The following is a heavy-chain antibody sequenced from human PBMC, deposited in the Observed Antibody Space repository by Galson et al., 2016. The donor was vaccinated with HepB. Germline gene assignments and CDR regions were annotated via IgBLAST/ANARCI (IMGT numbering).Heavy chain of an antibody. Sequence: SLRLSCAASGFIFDDYAMFWVRQVPGKGLEWVSSITWNSRKTDYADSVKGRFTISRDNAKNSANLHMNSLRPEDTALYYCAKDRGNFNYYHHYGMDVWGQGTTVTVSS. D-gene: IGHD4-23*01. V-gene: IGHV3-9*01. CDR3: AKDRGNFNYYHHYGMDV. CDR2: ITWNSRKT. CDR1: GFIFDDYA. J-gene: IGHJ6*02.